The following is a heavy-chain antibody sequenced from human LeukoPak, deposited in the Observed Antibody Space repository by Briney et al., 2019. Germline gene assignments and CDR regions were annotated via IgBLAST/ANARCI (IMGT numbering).Heavy chain of an antibody. D-gene: IGHD3-10*01. CDR1: GYSIGSNYH. Sequence: SETLSLTCTVSGYSIGSNYHWGWIRQPPGKGLEWIATIYHSGSTYYNPSLKSRVTISVDTSKNQFSLKLSSVTAADTAVYYCARHPKKHYYGSGSYWYFDYWGQGTLVTVSS. V-gene: IGHV4-38-2*02. CDR3: ARHPKKHYYGSGSYWYFDY. J-gene: IGHJ4*02. CDR2: IYHSGST.